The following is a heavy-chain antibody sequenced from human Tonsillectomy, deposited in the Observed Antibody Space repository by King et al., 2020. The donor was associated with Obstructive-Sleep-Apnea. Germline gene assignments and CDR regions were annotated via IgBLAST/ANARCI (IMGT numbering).Heavy chain of an antibody. Sequence: QLVQSGAEVKKPGASVKVSCKASGYTFTGYYMHWVRQAPGQGLEWMGWINPNSGGTNYAQKFQGWVTMTRDTSISTAYMELSRLRSDDTAVYYCARGDHYGSSWFDENWFDPWGQGTLVTVSS. CDR1: GYTFTGYY. CDR3: ARGDHYGSSWFDENWFDP. J-gene: IGHJ5*02. CDR2: INPNSGGT. D-gene: IGHD6-13*01. V-gene: IGHV1-2*04.